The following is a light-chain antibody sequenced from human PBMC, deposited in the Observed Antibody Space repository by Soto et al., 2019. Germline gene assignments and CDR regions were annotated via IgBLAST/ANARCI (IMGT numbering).Light chain of an antibody. CDR2: DAS. J-gene: IGKJ5*01. Sequence: EIVLTQSPATLSLSPGERATLSCRASQSVSSYLAWYQQKPGQAPRLLIYDASNGATGIPARFSGSGSGTDFTLTISSLEPEDFAVYYCQQRRSWQVTFGQGTRLEIK. CDR3: QQRRSWQVT. CDR1: QSVSSY. V-gene: IGKV3-11*01.